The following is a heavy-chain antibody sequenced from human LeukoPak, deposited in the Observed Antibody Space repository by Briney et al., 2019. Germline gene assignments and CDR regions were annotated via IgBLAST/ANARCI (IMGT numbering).Heavy chain of an antibody. CDR2: IIPIFGTA. V-gene: IGHV1-69*13. CDR3: TRVGTIFGVTSRYWFDP. Sequence: SVKVSCKASGGTFSSYAISWVRQAPGQGLEWMGGIIPIFGTANYAQKFQGRVTITADESTSTAYMELSSLRSEDTAVYYCTRVGTIFGVTSRYWFDPWGQGTLVTVSS. J-gene: IGHJ5*02. D-gene: IGHD3-3*01. CDR1: GGTFSSYA.